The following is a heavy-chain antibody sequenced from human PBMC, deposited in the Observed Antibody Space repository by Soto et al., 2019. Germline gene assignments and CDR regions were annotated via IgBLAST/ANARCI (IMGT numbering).Heavy chain of an antibody. CDR3: ARVPYSEMATMAWCFER. CDR1: GGSISSSNW. D-gene: IGHD5-12*01. CDR2: IYHSGST. J-gene: IGHJ2*01. V-gene: IGHV4-4*02. Sequence: QVQLQESGPGLVKPSGTLSLTCAVSGGSISSSNWWSWVRQPPGKGLEWIGEIYHSGSTNYNPSLKSRVLISVDKSENQFPLQLSSVTVAATAVYYCARVPYSEMATMAWCFERWGRGTLVTVSS.